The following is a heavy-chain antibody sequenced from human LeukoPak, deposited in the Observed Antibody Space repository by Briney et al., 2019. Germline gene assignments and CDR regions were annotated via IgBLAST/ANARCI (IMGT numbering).Heavy chain of an antibody. CDR2: IIPIFGTA. CDR3: ARDKGGYGDYVPYWFDP. CDR1: GGTFSSYA. Sequence: GASVKVSCKASGGTFSSYAISWVRQAPGQGLEWMGGIIPIFGTANYAQKFQGRVTITADESTSTAYMELSSLRSEDTAVYHCARDKGGYGDYVPYWFDPWGQGTLVTVSS. J-gene: IGHJ5*02. D-gene: IGHD4-17*01. V-gene: IGHV1-69*13.